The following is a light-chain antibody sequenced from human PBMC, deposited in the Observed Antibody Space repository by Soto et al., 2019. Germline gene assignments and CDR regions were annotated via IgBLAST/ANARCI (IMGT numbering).Light chain of an antibody. CDR2: AAS. V-gene: IGKV1-39*01. Sequence: DIQMTQSPSFLSASVGDRVTITCRASQSISTYLNWYQQKPGKAPRLLIYAASSLQSGVPSRFSGSGSGTDFTLTISSLQPEDFATYYCQQSHSAPWTFGQGTKVEIK. J-gene: IGKJ1*01. CDR1: QSISTY. CDR3: QQSHSAPWT.